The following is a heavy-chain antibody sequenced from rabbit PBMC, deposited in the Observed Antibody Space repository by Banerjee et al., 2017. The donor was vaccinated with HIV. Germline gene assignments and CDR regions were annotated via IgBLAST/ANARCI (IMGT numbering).Heavy chain of an antibody. CDR2: IYNGDGST. CDR1: GFTTSSSYW. V-gene: IGHV1S47*01. CDR3: VRSAGYGGDGYGTL. J-gene: IGHJ3*01. D-gene: IGHD6-1*01. Sequence: QQQLEGSGGDLVKPGAPAILTCTASGFTTSSSYWTCWVRQAPGKGPEWIGCIYNGDGSTYYATWVNGRFTISRNTNQNTVTLQMTSLTAADTATYFCVRSAGYGGDGYGTLWGQGTLVTVS.